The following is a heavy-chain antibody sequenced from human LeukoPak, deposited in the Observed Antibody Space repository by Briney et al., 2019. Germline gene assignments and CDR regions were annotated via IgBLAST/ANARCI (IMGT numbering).Heavy chain of an antibody. CDR1: GGSISSGGYS. Sequence: PSETLSLTCAVSGGSISSGGYSWSWIRQPPGKGLEWIGYIYHSGSTYYNPSLKSRVTISVDTSKNQFSLKLSSVTDADTAVYYCARDVPYGSGRGVSDQWGQGTLVTVSS. CDR2: IYHSGST. D-gene: IGHD3-10*01. V-gene: IGHV4-30-2*01. CDR3: ARDVPYGSGRGVSDQ. J-gene: IGHJ4*01.